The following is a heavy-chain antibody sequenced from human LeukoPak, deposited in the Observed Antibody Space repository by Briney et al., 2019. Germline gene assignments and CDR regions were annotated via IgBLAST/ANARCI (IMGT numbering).Heavy chain of an antibody. J-gene: IGHJ3*02. V-gene: IGHV3-23*01. CDR3: ARDGVEMATPDAFDI. Sequence: PGGSLRLSCAVSGITLSNYGMSWVRQAPGKGLEWVAGISASGGSTNYADSVKGRFTISRDNPKNTLYLQMNSLRAEDTAVYYCARDGVEMATPDAFDIWGQGTMVTVSS. D-gene: IGHD5-24*01. CDR1: GITLSNYG. CDR2: ISASGGST.